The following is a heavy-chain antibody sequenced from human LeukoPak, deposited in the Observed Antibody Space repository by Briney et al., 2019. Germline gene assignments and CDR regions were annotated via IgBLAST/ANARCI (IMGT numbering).Heavy chain of an antibody. Sequence: SETLSLTCTVSGGSISSYYWSWIRQPPGKGLEWIGYIYYIGSTNYNPSLKSRVTISVDTSKNQFSLKLSSVTAADTAVYYCARDGSGKDAFDIWGQGTMVTVSS. V-gene: IGHV4-59*12. D-gene: IGHD3-10*01. CDR1: GGSISSYY. J-gene: IGHJ3*02. CDR2: IYYIGST. CDR3: ARDGSGKDAFDI.